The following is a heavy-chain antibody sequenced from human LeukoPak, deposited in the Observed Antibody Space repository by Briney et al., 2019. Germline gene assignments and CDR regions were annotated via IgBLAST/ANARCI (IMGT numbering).Heavy chain of an antibody. CDR2: IYYRST. Sequence: SETLSLTCTVSGGSISSYYWSWIRQPPGKGLEWIGYIYYRSTNYNPSLKSRVTISVDTSKNQFSLKLSSVTAADTAVYYCARSFGDILTGYYPNWFDPWGQGTLVTVSS. D-gene: IGHD3-9*01. CDR1: GGSISSYY. J-gene: IGHJ5*02. CDR3: ARSFGDILTGYYPNWFDP. V-gene: IGHV4-59*01.